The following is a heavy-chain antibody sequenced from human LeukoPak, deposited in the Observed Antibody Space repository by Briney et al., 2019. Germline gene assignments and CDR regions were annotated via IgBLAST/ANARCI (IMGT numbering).Heavy chain of an antibody. CDR3: ARDYGGDYAYFDY. Sequence: PSETLSLTCTVSGGSISSYYWSWIRQPPGKGLEWIGYIYYSGSTNYNPSLKSRVTISVDTSKNQFSLKLSSVTAADTAVYYCARDYGGDYAYFDYWGQGTLVTVSS. CDR2: IYYSGST. J-gene: IGHJ4*02. CDR1: GGSISSYY. D-gene: IGHD4-17*01. V-gene: IGHV4-59*01.